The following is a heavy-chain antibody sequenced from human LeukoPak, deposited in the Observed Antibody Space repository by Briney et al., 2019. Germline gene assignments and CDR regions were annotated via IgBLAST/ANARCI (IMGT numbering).Heavy chain of an antibody. D-gene: IGHD6-19*01. V-gene: IGHV4-59*08. CDR1: GGSISIYY. J-gene: IGHJ4*02. CDR2: IHHSGNT. Sequence: SETLSLTCTVSGGSISIYYWSWFRQPPGKGLEWIGYIHHSGNTTYNPPPKSRVTISVDTSKNHLSLRLSSATAADTAIYYCARAAGTGYWYNFDYGGRGTLVTVSS. CDR3: ARAAGTGYWYNFDY.